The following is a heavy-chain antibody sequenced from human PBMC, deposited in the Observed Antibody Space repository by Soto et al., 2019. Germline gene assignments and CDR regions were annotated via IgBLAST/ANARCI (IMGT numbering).Heavy chain of an antibody. CDR2: INPNGGST. J-gene: IGHJ3*02. D-gene: IGHD6-19*01. Sequence: GASVKASCKASGYTFVNYYRHWVRQSPGQGLEWMGIINPNGGSTTYAQKFQGRVTLTRDTSTNTVNMELSSLRSEDTAVYYCAREKWLVRRNDPFDIWGQGTMVTVSS. CDR1: GYTFVNYY. V-gene: IGHV1-46*01. CDR3: AREKWLVRRNDPFDI.